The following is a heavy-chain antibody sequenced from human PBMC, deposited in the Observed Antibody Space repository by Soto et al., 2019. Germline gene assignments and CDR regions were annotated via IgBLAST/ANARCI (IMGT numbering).Heavy chain of an antibody. CDR3: AKDRRSISGAEY. D-gene: IGHD3-10*01. CDR1: GFTFSTYG. Sequence: PGGSLRLSCATSGFTFSTYGMTWVRQAPGKGLEWVSSISGIGATYYADSVKGRFTISRDNSKNTVYLQMNSLRAEETAVCYCAKDRRSISGAEYWGQGTQLTVSS. V-gene: IGHV3-23*01. J-gene: IGHJ4*02. CDR2: ISGIGAT.